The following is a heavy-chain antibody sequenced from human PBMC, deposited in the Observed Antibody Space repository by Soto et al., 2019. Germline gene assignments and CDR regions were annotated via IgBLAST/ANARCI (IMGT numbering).Heavy chain of an antibody. D-gene: IGHD4-17*01. CDR2: INHSGST. V-gene: IGHV4-34*01. CDR3: ARDTTTNTVTTGVNDY. Sequence: SETLSLTCAAYGGSFSGYHWSWIRQPPGKGREWIEEINHSGSTNYNPSLKSRVTISVDTSKNQFSLKLSSVTAADTAVYYCARDTTTNTVTTGVNDYWGQGTLVPVSS. J-gene: IGHJ4*02. CDR1: GGSFSGYH.